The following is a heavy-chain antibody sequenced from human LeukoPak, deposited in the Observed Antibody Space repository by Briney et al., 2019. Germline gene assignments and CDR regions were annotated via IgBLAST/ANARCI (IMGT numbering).Heavy chain of an antibody. CDR3: ASPGIAAAGWVFDY. CDR2: IIPIFGTA. V-gene: IGHV1-69*13. J-gene: IGHJ4*02. Sequence: SVKVSCKASGYTFTSYGISWVRQAPGQGLEWMGGIIPIFGTANYAQKFQGRVTITADESTSTAYMELSSLRSEDTAVYYCASPGIAAAGWVFDYWGQGTLVTVSS. CDR1: GYTFTSYG. D-gene: IGHD6-13*01.